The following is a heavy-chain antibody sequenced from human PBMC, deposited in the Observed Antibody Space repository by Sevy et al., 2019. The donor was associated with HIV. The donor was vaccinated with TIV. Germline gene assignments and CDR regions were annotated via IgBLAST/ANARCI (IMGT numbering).Heavy chain of an antibody. D-gene: IGHD2-2*01. CDR1: GFTFSDYY. V-gene: IGHV3-21*01. J-gene: IGHJ4*02. CDR2: ISSRSSYI. CDR3: ERDGGCSSTSCLLYFDS. Sequence: GGSLRLSCAASGFTFSDYYMNWVRQAPGKGLEWVSSISSRSSYIHYADSVRGRFTISRDNAKNSLYLQMNSLRVDDTAVYFNERDGGCSSTSCLLYFDSWGQGALVTVSS.